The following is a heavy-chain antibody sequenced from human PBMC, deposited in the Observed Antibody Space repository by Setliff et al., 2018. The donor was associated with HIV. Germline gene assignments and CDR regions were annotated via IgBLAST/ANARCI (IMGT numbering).Heavy chain of an antibody. CDR2: IYPSDSNI. CDR3: ARVAYGGSYFDY. Sequence: PGESLKISCKGSQYTFTTYWIGWVRQVPGRGLGWMALIYPSDSNIYYNPSFQDRVTISVDKSINTAYLQWSSLKASDTAMYYCARVAYGGSYFDYWGQGTLVTVSS. CDR1: QYTFTTYW. D-gene: IGHD4-17*01. J-gene: IGHJ4*02. V-gene: IGHV5-51*01.